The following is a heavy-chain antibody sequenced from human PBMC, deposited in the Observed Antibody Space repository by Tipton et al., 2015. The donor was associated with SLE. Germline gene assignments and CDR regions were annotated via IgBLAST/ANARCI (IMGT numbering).Heavy chain of an antibody. J-gene: IGHJ4*02. V-gene: IGHV4-59*08. CDR1: GGSISSHY. CDR2: IYYSGST. D-gene: IGHD1-1*01. Sequence: TLSLTCTVSGGSISSHYWSWIRQPPGKGLEWIGYIYYSGSTNYNPSLKSRVTISVDTSKNQFSLKLSSVTAADTAVYYCARVPLDYWGQGTLVTVSS. CDR3: ARVPLDY.